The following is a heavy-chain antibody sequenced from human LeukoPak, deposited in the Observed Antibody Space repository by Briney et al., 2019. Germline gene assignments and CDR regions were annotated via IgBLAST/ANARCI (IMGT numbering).Heavy chain of an antibody. CDR1: GFTFSSYG. V-gene: IGHV3-30*18. D-gene: IGHD6-13*01. CDR2: ISYDGSYK. Sequence: GGSLRLSCAASGFTFSSYGMHWVRQAPGKGLEWVAVISYDGSYKYYADSVKGRFTISRDNSKNTLYLQMNSLRAEDTAVFYCAKSAAGGPYYYFGVDVWGQGTTVTVSS. J-gene: IGHJ6*02. CDR3: AKSAAGGPYYYFGVDV.